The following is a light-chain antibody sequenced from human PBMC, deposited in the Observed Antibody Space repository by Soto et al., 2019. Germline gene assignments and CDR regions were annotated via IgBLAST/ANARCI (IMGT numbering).Light chain of an antibody. CDR2: GAS. V-gene: IGKV3-20*01. CDR1: QSVSSRS. CDR3: HQRQSWPRT. Sequence: EIVLTQPPGTLSLSPGERATLSCRASQSVSSRSLAWYQQKPGQAPRLLISGASSRAADIPDRFSGSGSGTDFTLTINRLEPEDFAVYYCHQRQSWPRTFGQGTKV. J-gene: IGKJ1*01.